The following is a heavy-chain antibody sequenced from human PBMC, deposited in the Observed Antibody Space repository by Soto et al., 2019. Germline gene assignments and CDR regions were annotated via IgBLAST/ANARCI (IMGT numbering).Heavy chain of an antibody. CDR3: ASGLEPGRNYYYYSMDV. CDR1: GGTFSSYA. Sequence: GASVKVSCKASGGTFSSYAISWVRQAPGQGLEWIGGIIPIFGTANYAQKFQGRVTITADESTSTAYMELSSLRSEDTAVYYCASGLEPGRNYYYYSMDVWGQGTTDTVSS. J-gene: IGHJ6*01. V-gene: IGHV1-69*13. CDR2: IIPIFGTA. D-gene: IGHD3-10*01.